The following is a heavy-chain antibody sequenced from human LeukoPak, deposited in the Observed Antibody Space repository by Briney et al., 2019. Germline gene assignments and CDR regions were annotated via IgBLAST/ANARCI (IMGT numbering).Heavy chain of an antibody. Sequence: ASVKFSCKASGVTFSSYAFSWVRQAPGQGLEWMGGIIPIFATSNYAQKFQVRVTITADEYSSTASLELRRLRSEDTAVYYCAYSDGPTRLFDYWGKGTLVTVSS. J-gene: IGHJ4*02. CDR3: AYSDGPTRLFDY. CDR2: IIPIFATS. V-gene: IGHV1-69*13. D-gene: IGHD5-24*01. CDR1: GVTFSSYA.